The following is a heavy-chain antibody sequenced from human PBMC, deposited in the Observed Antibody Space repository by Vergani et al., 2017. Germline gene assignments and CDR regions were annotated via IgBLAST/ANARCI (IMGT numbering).Heavy chain of an antibody. J-gene: IGHJ4*02. CDR2: IKPHSGGT. CDR3: ARDRALGFDY. V-gene: IGHV1-2*02. D-gene: IGHD7-27*01. CDR1: GYTFTGYY. Sequence: QVQLVQSGAEVKKPGSSVKVSCKASGYTFTGYYMHWVRQAPGQGLEWMGWIKPHSGGTNYAQKFQGRVTMTRDTSISTAYMELCRLRSDDTAVYYCARDRALGFDYWGQGTLVTVSS.